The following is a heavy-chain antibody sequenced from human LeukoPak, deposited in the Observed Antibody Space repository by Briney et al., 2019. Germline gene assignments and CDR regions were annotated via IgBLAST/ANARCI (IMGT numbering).Heavy chain of an antibody. Sequence: GGSLRLSCAASGFTFSSYGIHWVRQAPGKGLEWVAFIRYDGSNKYYADSVKGRFTISRDNSKNTLYLQMNSLRAEDTAVYYCAKGAIMVRGVIITDEFDYWGQGTLVTVSS. J-gene: IGHJ4*02. CDR1: GFTFSSYG. CDR3: AKGAIMVRGVIITDEFDY. D-gene: IGHD3-10*01. V-gene: IGHV3-30*02. CDR2: IRYDGSNK.